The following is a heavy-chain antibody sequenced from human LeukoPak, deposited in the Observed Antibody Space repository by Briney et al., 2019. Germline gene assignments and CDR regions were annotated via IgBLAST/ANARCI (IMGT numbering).Heavy chain of an antibody. CDR1: GFTFSRYW. D-gene: IGHD5-12*01. V-gene: IGHV3-7*01. CDR3: ARGRYSGYMYYFDY. CDR2: IKQDGSET. Sequence: GGSLRLSCAASGFTFSRYWMTRVRQAPGKGLEWVANIKQDGSETYYVDAVKGRFTISRDNAKNSLYLQMNSLRVDDTAVYFCARGRYSGYMYYFDYWGQGTLVTVSS. J-gene: IGHJ4*02.